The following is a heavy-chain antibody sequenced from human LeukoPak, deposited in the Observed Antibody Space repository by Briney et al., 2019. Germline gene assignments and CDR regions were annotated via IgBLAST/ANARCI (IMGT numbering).Heavy chain of an antibody. J-gene: IGHJ4*02. CDR2: ISYDGSNK. V-gene: IGHV3-30*18. D-gene: IGHD3-3*01. CDR1: GFTFSSYG. CDR3: AKEYYDFWSGYYWPLTGY. Sequence: PGGSLRLSCAASGFTFSSYGMHWVRQAPGKGLEWVAVISYDGSNKYYTDSVKGRFTISRDNSKNTLYLQMNSLRAEDTAVYYCAKEYYDFWSGYYWPLTGYWGQGTLVTVSS.